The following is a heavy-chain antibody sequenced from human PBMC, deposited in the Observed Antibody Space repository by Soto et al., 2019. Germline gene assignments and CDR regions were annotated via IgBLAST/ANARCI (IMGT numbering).Heavy chain of an antibody. CDR1: GGTHSSYA. J-gene: IGHJ5*02. CDR3: ATDGSDYSTSGHCDP. CDR2: IIPIFGTR. Sequence: QVQLVQSGAEVKKPGSSVKVSCKVTGGTHSSYAITWVRQAPGQGLEWMGGIIPIFGTRDYAQKFQGRVTITADPSTSTAYLELSGLTSDDTAVSYCATDGSDYSTSGHCDPWGQGTLVTVSS. D-gene: IGHD3-22*01. V-gene: IGHV1-69*01.